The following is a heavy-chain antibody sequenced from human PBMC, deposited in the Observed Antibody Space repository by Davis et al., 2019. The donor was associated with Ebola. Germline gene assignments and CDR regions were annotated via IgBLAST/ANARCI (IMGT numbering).Heavy chain of an antibody. CDR3: AKDLFAVGATY. CDR1: GFTFSRYA. Sequence: GESLKISCAAPGFTFSRYAMTWVRQAPGKGLEWVSAISGSGDSTYYADSVKGRFTISRDNSKNTLYLQMNSLRAEDTAVYYCAKDLFAVGATYWGQGTLVTVSS. CDR2: ISGSGDST. J-gene: IGHJ4*02. V-gene: IGHV3-23*01. D-gene: IGHD1-26*01.